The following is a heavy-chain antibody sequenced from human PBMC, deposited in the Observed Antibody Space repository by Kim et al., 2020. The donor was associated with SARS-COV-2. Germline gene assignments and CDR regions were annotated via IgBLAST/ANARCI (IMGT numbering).Heavy chain of an antibody. J-gene: IGHJ5*02. CDR3: ARGRLVRADWFDP. Sequence: YAQKFQGRVTITADKSTSTAYMELSSLRSEDTAVYYCARGRLVRADWFDPWGQGTLVTVSS. V-gene: IGHV1-69*04. D-gene: IGHD3-9*01.